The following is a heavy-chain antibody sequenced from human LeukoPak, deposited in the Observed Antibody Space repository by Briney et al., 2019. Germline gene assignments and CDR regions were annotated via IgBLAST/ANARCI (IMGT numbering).Heavy chain of an antibody. V-gene: IGHV1-69*05. CDR2: ITPIFGTA. D-gene: IGHD6-19*01. CDR1: GGTFSSYA. CDR3: ARATVAGTELFDY. Sequence: SVKVSCKASGGTFSSYAISWVRQAPGQGLEWMGRITPIFGTANYAQKFQGRVTITTDESTSTAYMELSSLRSEDTAVYYCARATVAGTELFDYWGQGTLVTVSS. J-gene: IGHJ4*02.